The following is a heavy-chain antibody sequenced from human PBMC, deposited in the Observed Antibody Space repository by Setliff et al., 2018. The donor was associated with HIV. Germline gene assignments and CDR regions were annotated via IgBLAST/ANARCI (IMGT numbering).Heavy chain of an antibody. D-gene: IGHD6-13*01. CDR3: AREGSTSWYEGGNWFDP. Sequence: GGSLRLSCAASGFTFSRYEMNWVRQAPGKGLEWVSYISSSGGTIYYADSVKGRFTISRDNAKNSLYLQMNSLRAEDTAVYYCAREGSTSWYEGGNWFDPWGQGTLVTVSS. CDR2: ISSSGGTI. CDR1: GFTFSRYE. J-gene: IGHJ5*02. V-gene: IGHV3-48*03.